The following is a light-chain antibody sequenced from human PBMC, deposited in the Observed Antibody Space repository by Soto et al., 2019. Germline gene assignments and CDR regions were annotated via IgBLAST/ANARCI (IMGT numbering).Light chain of an antibody. Sequence: DIVMTQSPDSLAVSLGESATINCKSSQSVLYSADNKNYLTWYQQKPGQPPKLLIYWASTRESGVPDRFSGSGSGTDFTLTISSLQAEDVAVYYCQQYYITPLTVXGGTKVDIK. CDR3: QQYYITPLT. CDR2: WAS. CDR1: QSVLYSADNKNY. V-gene: IGKV4-1*01. J-gene: IGKJ4*01.